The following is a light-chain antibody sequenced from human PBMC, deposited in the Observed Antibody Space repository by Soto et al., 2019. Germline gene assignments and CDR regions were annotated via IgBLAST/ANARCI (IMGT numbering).Light chain of an antibody. CDR3: QQYDSSPLT. Sequence: EIVLTQSPGTLSLSPGERATLSCRASQSVSSSFLAWYQQKPGQAPRLLIYGASSRATGIPDRVSGSGSGTDFTLTISRLETEECAVYYCQQYDSSPLTCGGGTKVEIK. CDR1: QSVSSSF. J-gene: IGKJ4*01. CDR2: GAS. V-gene: IGKV3-20*01.